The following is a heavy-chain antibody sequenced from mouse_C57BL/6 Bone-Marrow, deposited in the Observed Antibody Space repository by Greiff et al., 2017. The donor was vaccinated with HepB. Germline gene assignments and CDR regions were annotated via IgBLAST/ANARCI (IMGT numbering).Heavy chain of an antibody. CDR1: GYTFTSYG. J-gene: IGHJ2*01. CDR2: IYPRSGNT. V-gene: IGHV1-81*01. Sequence: LQESGAELARPGASVKLSCKASGYTFTSYGISWVKQRTGQGLEWIGEIYPRSGNTYYNEKFKGKATLTADKSSSTAYMELRSLTSEDSAVYFCARSTDGYFDYWGQGTTLTVSS. CDR3: ARSTDGYFDY.